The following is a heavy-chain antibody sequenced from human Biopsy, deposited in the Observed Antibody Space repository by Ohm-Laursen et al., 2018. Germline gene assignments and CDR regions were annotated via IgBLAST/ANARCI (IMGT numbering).Heavy chain of an antibody. J-gene: IGHJ4*02. V-gene: IGHV3-23*01. CDR2: IDVSDYNT. CDR1: GFTFHTYA. Sequence: SLRLSCAAPGFTFHTYAMNWVRQAPGKGLEWVAHIDVSDYNTYYADSVGGRFTISRDASKNTLYLLMNSLRAEDTAMYYCAKGGYCTTTSCYMDVDYWGQGTLVTVSS. CDR3: AKGGYCTTTSCYMDVDY. D-gene: IGHD2-2*02.